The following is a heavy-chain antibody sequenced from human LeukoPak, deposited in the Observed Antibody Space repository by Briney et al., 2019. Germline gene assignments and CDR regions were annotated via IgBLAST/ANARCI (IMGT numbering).Heavy chain of an antibody. CDR1: GGSISSSNYC. Sequence: SETLSLTCTVSGGSISSSNYCWGWIRQPPGKGLEWIGSIYYSGSTYYNPSLKSRVAMSVDTSKNQFSLKLSSVTAADTAVYYCARQGRFLESLLFDYWGQGTLATASS. J-gene: IGHJ4*02. V-gene: IGHV4-39*01. CDR2: IYYSGST. D-gene: IGHD3-3*01. CDR3: ARQGRFLESLLFDY.